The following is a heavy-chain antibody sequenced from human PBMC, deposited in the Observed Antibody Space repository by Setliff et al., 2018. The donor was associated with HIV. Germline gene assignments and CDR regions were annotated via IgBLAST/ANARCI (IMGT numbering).Heavy chain of an antibody. CDR3: ARGGVYYYDSSGWSMDY. CDR1: GGTFSSYA. CDR2: IIPVFGTT. J-gene: IGHJ4*02. D-gene: IGHD3-22*01. V-gene: IGHV1-69*13. Sequence: SVKVSCKASGGTFSSYAISWVRQAPGQELDWMGGIIPVFGTTNYAQKFQGRVTITADESTSTAYMELSSLRSEDTAVYYCARGGVYYYDSSGWSMDYWGQGTLVTVSS.